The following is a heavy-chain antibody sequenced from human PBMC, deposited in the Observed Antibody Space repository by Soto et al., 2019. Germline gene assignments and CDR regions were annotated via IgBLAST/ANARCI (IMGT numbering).Heavy chain of an antibody. CDR3: VRDRPIIYDDFRVPAFDY. D-gene: IGHD4-4*01. V-gene: IGHV1-18*01. CDR1: GYTFGSYG. Sequence: QVQLVQSGAEVKKPGASVKVACKASGYTFGSYGISWVRQAPGQGLEWMAWISVYNGHTNFAQKVQDRVTMTTDTSTSTAYMELRSLTSDDTAIYYCVRDRPIIYDDFRVPAFDYWGQGTLVTVSS. CDR2: ISVYNGHT. J-gene: IGHJ4*02.